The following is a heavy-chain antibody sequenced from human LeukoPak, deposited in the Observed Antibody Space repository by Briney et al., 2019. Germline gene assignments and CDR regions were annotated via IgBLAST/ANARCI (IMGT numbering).Heavy chain of an antibody. V-gene: IGHV4-59*08. D-gene: IGHD3-3*01. CDR3: ARTHEVLYFDY. Sequence: SSETLSLTCTVSGGSISSHYWSWIRQPPGKGLEWIGYIYYSGSTNYNPSLKSRVTISVDTSKKQFTLQVNSVTAADTAVCYCARTHEVLYFDYWGQGTLVTVSS. CDR2: IYYSGST. CDR1: GGSISSHY. J-gene: IGHJ4*02.